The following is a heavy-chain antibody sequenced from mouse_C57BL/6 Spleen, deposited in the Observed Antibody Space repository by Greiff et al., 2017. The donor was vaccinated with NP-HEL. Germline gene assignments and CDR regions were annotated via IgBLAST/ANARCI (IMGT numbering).Heavy chain of an antibody. Sequence: DVKLVESGEGLVKPGGSLKLPCAAPGFTSSSHAMSWVRQTPEKRLEWVAYISSGGDYIYCADTVKGRFTISRDNARNTLYLQMSSMKSEETAMYYCTREGGYYVKAMDYWGQGTSVTVSS. CDR3: TREGGYYVKAMDY. J-gene: IGHJ4*01. D-gene: IGHD2-3*01. CDR2: ISSGGDYI. CDR1: GFTSSSHA. V-gene: IGHV5-9-1*02.